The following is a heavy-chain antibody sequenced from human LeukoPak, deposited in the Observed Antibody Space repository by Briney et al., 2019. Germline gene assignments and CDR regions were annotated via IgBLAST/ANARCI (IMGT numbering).Heavy chain of an antibody. V-gene: IGHV4-61*02. D-gene: IGHD2-8*01. Sequence: SETLSLTCTVSGGSISSGSYYWSWIRQPAGKGLEWIGRIYTSGSTNYNPSLKSRVTISVDTSKNQFSLKLSSVTAADTAVYYCARDCTNGVCSNPRTLTADYWYFDLWGRGTLVTVSS. CDR1: GGSISSGSYY. CDR2: IYTSGST. CDR3: ARDCTNGVCSNPRTLTADYWYFDL. J-gene: IGHJ2*01.